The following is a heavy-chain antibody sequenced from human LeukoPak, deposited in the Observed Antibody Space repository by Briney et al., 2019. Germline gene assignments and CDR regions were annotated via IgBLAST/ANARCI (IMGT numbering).Heavy chain of an antibody. CDR3: ATSTFVRGGSGY. D-gene: IGHD3-10*01. Sequence: GGSLRLSCAAPGFIFSNYGMNWVRQAPGKGLEWVANIYQVGSDKYYVDSVKGRFTISRDNAKNSLYLQMSSLRAEDTAVYYCATSTFVRGGSGYWGQGTLVTVSS. CDR2: IYQVGSDK. V-gene: IGHV3-7*03. J-gene: IGHJ4*02. CDR1: GFIFSNYG.